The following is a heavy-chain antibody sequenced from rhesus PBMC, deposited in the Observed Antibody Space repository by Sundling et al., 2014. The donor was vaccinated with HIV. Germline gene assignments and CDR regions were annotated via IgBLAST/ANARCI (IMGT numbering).Heavy chain of an antibody. CDR2: INLYNGNT. D-gene: IGHD2-39*02. V-gene: IGHV1S2*01. Sequence: QVQLVQSGAEVKKPGSSVKVSCKASGYTFTDYYMHWVRQAPRQGLEWMGWINLYNGNTKYAQKFQGRVTMTRDTSTSTAYMELSSLRSEDTAVYYCARGALLYYCSGGVCLGSQSDYWGQGVLVTVSS. J-gene: IGHJ4*01. CDR1: GYTFTDYY. CDR3: ARGALLYYCSGGVCLGSQSDY.